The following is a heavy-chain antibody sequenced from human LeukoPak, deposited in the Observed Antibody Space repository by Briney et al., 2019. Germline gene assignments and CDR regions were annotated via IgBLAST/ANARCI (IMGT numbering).Heavy chain of an antibody. Sequence: PGGSLRLSCAASGFTFSDYYMSWIRQAPGKGLEWVSYISSSGSTIYYADSVKGRFTISRDNAKNSLYLQMNSLRAEDTAVYYCARGLRHDYVWGSYRYPFDYWGQGTLVTVSS. V-gene: IGHV3-11*01. D-gene: IGHD3-16*02. CDR3: ARGLRHDYVWGSYRYPFDY. J-gene: IGHJ4*02. CDR1: GFTFSDYY. CDR2: ISSSGSTI.